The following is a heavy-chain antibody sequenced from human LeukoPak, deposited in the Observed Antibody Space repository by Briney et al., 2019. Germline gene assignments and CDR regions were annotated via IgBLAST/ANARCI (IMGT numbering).Heavy chain of an antibody. CDR2: ISYDGSNK. Sequence: PGGSLRLSCAASGFTFSSYGMHWVRQAPGKGLEWVAVISYDGSNKYYADSVKGRFTISRDNSKNTLYLQMNSLRAEDTAVYYCARVLTGTTMWNYYYYMDVWGKGTTVTVSS. V-gene: IGHV3-30*03. J-gene: IGHJ6*03. D-gene: IGHD1-7*01. CDR1: GFTFSSYG. CDR3: ARVLTGTTMWNYYYYMDV.